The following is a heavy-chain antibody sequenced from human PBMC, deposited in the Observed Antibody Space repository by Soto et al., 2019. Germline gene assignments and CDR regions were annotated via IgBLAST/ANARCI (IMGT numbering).Heavy chain of an antibody. Sequence: QVPLVESGGGVVQPGRSLRLSCAASGFSFSNYGMHWVRQAPGKGLEWVAMMSYDGRNKFHADSVKGRFTVSRDNSKNTLYLQMNSLRVEDTAVYYCAKSGAENYDILTGYYSWGQGTLVTVSS. CDR1: GFSFSNYG. D-gene: IGHD3-9*01. CDR3: AKSGAENYDILTGYYS. V-gene: IGHV3-30*18. CDR2: MSYDGRNK. J-gene: IGHJ4*02.